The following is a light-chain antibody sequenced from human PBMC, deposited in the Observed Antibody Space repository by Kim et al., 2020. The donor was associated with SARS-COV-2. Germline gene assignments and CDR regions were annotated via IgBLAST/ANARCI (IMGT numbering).Light chain of an antibody. CDR1: RGSIASNY. V-gene: IGLV6-57*01. J-gene: IGLJ2*01. CDR2: EDN. Sequence: GKTVIISCTRSRGSIASNYVQWYQQRPDSSPTTVIYEDNQRPSGVPDRFSGSIDSSSNSASLTISGLQTEDEADYYCQSYDSSDVIFGGGTQLTVL. CDR3: QSYDSSDVI.